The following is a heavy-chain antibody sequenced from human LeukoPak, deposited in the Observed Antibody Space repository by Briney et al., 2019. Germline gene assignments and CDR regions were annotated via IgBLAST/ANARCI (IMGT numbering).Heavy chain of an antibody. CDR2: ISAYNGNT. Sequence: GASVKVSCKASGYTFTSYGISWVRQAPEQGLEWMGWISAYNGNTNYAQKLQGRVTMTTDTSTSTAYMELRSLRSDDTAVYYCARALPKKYCSGGSCYLDYWGQGTLVTLSS. V-gene: IGHV1-18*01. D-gene: IGHD2-15*01. J-gene: IGHJ4*02. CDR3: ARALPKKYCSGGSCYLDY. CDR1: GYTFTSYG.